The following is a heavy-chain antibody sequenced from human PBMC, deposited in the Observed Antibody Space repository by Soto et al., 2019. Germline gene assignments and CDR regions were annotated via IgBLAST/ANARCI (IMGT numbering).Heavy chain of an antibody. D-gene: IGHD3-10*01. Sequence: GSLRLSCAASGFTFSSYGMHWVRQAPGKGLEWVAVIWYDGSNKYYADSVKGRFTISRDNSKNTLYLQMNSLRAEDTAVYYCARPRSGSLYYYYGMDVWGQGTTVTVSS. CDR3: ARPRSGSLYYYYGMDV. CDR1: GFTFSSYG. J-gene: IGHJ6*02. V-gene: IGHV3-33*01. CDR2: IWYDGSNK.